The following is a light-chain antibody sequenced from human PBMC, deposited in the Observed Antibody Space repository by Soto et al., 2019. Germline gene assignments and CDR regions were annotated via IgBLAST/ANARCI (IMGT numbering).Light chain of an antibody. J-gene: IGKJ4*01. Sequence: EIVLTQSPATLSLSPGERATHSCRASQSVSTYLAWYQQKPGQAPRLLIYGASNRATGIPARFSGSGSGADFTLTISSLEPEDFAVYYCQQPSNWPLTFGGGTKVDIK. CDR1: QSVSTY. CDR2: GAS. V-gene: IGKV3-11*01. CDR3: QQPSNWPLT.